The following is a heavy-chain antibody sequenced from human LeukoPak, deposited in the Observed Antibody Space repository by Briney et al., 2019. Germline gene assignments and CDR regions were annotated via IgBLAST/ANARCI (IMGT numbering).Heavy chain of an antibody. D-gene: IGHD3-9*01. Sequence: GGSLRLSCAASGFTFSSYAMSWVRKAPGKGLEWVSAISGSGGSTYYADSVKGRFTISRDNSKNTLYLQMNSLRAEDTAVYYCAKDLELRYFDWLLFFDYWGQGTLVTVSS. V-gene: IGHV3-23*01. CDR3: AKDLELRYFDWLLFFDY. CDR2: ISGSGGST. CDR1: GFTFSSYA. J-gene: IGHJ4*02.